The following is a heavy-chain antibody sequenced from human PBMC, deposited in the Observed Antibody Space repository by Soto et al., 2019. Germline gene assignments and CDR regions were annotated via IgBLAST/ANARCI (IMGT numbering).Heavy chain of an antibody. CDR3: AHIFLRTVFGLVTTTAIYFDF. CDR2: IYWDDDK. V-gene: IGHV2-5*02. J-gene: IGHJ4*02. D-gene: IGHD3-3*01. CDR1: GFSLTTSGVG. Sequence: QITLNESGPTQVKPRQTLTLTCTFSGFSLTTSGVGVGWIRQSPGKDPEWLALIYWDDDKRYSPSLKSRLTTTKDTSKNQVVLTMADLDSADTATYYCAHIFLRTVFGLVTTTAIYFDFWGQGTPVAVSS.